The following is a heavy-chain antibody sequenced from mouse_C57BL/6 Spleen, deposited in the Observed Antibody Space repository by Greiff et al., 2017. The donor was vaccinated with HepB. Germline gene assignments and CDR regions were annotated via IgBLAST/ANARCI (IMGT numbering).Heavy chain of an antibody. CDR1: GFSLTSYG. D-gene: IGHD1-1*01. CDR3: ARHGFYYGSSPWYFDV. J-gene: IGHJ1*03. V-gene: IGHV2-6-1*01. Sequence: VKLMESGPGLVAPSQSLSITCTVSGFSLTSYGVHWVRQPPGKGLEWLVVIWSDGSTTYNSALKARLSISKDNSKSQVFLKMNSLQTDDTAMYYCARHGFYYGSSPWYFDVWGTGTTVTVSS. CDR2: IWSDGST.